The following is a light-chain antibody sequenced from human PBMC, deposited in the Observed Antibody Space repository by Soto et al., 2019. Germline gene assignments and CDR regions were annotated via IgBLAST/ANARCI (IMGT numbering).Light chain of an antibody. CDR2: GAS. CDR1: QSVSNNY. CDR3: HQYDTSPRT. Sequence: EIVLTQSPGTLSLSPGERVTLSCRASQSVSNNYLAWYQQKPGQAPRLLIYGASSRAPGIPERFSGSGSGTDFSLTISSLEPEDFALYYCHQYDTSPRTFGQGTKVDIK. J-gene: IGKJ1*01. V-gene: IGKV3-20*01.